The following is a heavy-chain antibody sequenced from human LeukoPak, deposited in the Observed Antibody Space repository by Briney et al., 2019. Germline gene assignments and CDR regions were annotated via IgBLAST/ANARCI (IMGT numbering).Heavy chain of an antibody. V-gene: IGHV4-59*01. D-gene: IGHD5-18*01. CDR3: ARDAEHSYGRYFAY. Sequence: SETLSLIYTVSGGSISTYYWNWIRKTPGKGLEWIGFMQYTGNSKYNPSLKSRVTMLVDTSKNQFSLQLSSVTAADTAVYYCARDAEHSYGRYFAYWGQGILVTVSS. J-gene: IGHJ4*02. CDR1: GGSISTYY. CDR2: MQYTGNS.